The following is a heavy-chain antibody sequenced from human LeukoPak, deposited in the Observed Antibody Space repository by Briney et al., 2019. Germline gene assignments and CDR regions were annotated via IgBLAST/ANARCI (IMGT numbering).Heavy chain of an antibody. CDR3: AKDRVAAAGIYNWFDP. D-gene: IGHD6-13*01. CDR2: IRYDGSNK. V-gene: IGHV3-30*02. CDR1: GFTFSSYG. J-gene: IGHJ5*02. Sequence: GGSLRLSCAASGFTFSSYGMHWVRQAPGKGLEWVAFIRYDGSNKYYADSVKGRFTISRDNSKSTLYLQMNSLRAEDTAVYYCAKDRVAAAGIYNWFDPWGQGTLVTVSS.